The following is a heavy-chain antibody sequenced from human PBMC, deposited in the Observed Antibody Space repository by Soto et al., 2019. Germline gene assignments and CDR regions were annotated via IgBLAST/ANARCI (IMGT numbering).Heavy chain of an antibody. J-gene: IGHJ4*02. CDR1: GFMLNDYE. V-gene: IGHV3-48*03. CDR3: VRDARGGGLLLWDC. D-gene: IGHD3-16*01. CDR2: ISEGGTTT. Sequence: EVQLVESGGGLAQSGGSLRLSCAASGFMLNDYEMNWVRQAPGKGLEWVSYISEGGTTTHYTDSVKGRFTIARDNAKESLYLQMNSLAPEATATYFCVRDARGGGLLLWDCWGQGVVVSVSS.